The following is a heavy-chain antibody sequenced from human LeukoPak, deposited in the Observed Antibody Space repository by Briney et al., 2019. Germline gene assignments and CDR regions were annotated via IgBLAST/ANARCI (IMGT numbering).Heavy chain of an antibody. CDR3: AGVRAGGNRAFDV. CDR1: GSYW. CDR2: IDPDDSGS. V-gene: IGHV3-74*01. D-gene: IGHD4-23*01. J-gene: IGHJ3*01. Sequence: GGSLRLSCAASGSYWMHWVRQAPGEGLVWVSRIDPDDSGSTYADSVKGRFTISRDNAKNTLWLQMNSLRADDTAVYYCAGVRAGGNRAFDVWGQGTVVAVSS.